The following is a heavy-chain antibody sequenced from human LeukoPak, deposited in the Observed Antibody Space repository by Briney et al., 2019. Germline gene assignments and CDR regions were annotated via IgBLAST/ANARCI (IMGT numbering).Heavy chain of an antibody. CDR1: GGFFSNYY. CDR2: IYYSGST. CDR3: ARHPTALVSYGFDP. D-gene: IGHD5-18*01. J-gene: IGHJ5*02. Sequence: SETLSLTCTVSGGFFSNYYWSWIRQPPGKGLEWLGYIYYSGSTNYNPSLKSRVTISVDTSKKQFSLNLSSVTAADTAVYYCARHPTALVSYGFDPWGQGTLVTVSS. V-gene: IGHV4-59*08.